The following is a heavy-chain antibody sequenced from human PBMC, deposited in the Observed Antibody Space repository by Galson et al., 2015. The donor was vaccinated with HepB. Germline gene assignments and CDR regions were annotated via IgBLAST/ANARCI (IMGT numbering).Heavy chain of an antibody. D-gene: IGHD6-19*01. CDR1: GGIFSTYV. CDR2: IIPLFDTT. CDR3: ARVAVAGKQWLEIDY. Sequence: SVKVSCKASGGIFSTYVISWVRQAPGQGLEWMGGIIPLFDTTNYAQRFQGRVTITADESTSTAYMEMSGLKSEDTAVYYCARVAVAGKQWLEIDYWGQGTLITVSS. V-gene: IGHV1-69*13. J-gene: IGHJ4*02.